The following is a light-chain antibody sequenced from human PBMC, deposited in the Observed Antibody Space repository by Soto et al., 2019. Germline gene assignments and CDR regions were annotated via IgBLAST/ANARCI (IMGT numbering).Light chain of an antibody. CDR2: EVT. CDR1: SSDVGPYNY. CDR3: SSYTTSSTLV. Sequence: QSALTQPASVSGSPGQSITISCTGTSSDVGPYNYVSWYQHHPGKAPKLLIYEVTKRPSGVSNRFSGSKSGNTASLTISGLQAEDEADYYCSSYTTSSTLVLGGGTKVTVL. J-gene: IGLJ3*02. V-gene: IGLV2-14*01.